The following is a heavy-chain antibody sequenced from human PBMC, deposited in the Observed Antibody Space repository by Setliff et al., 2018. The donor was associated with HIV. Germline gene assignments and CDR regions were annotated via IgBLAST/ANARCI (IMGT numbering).Heavy chain of an antibody. CDR2: LYPSGKT. J-gene: IGHJ4*02. D-gene: IGHD6-19*01. CDR1: GGSITNHY. CDR3: TRARFTDGWSLYYFDS. V-gene: IGHV4-4*07. Sequence: SETMSLTCSVSGGSITNHYWSWVRQPHGKALEWIGLLYPSGKTNNNPSLEILLTFSDDRPSSQLSLKLTAVTAADASVYYCTRARFTDGWSLYYFDSWGQGVQVTVSS.